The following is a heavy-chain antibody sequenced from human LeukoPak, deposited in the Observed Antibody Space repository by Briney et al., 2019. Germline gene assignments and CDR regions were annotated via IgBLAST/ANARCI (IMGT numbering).Heavy chain of an antibody. J-gene: IGHJ4*02. CDR2: FDPEDGET. Sequence: ASVKVSCKVSGYTLTELSMHWVRQAPGKGLEWMGGFDPEDGETIYAQKFQGRVTMTTDTSTSTAYMELRSLRSDDTAVYYCARVPGYSYGYGPFDYWGQGTLVTVSS. CDR1: GYTLTELS. CDR3: ARVPGYSYGYGPFDY. V-gene: IGHV1-24*01. D-gene: IGHD5-18*01.